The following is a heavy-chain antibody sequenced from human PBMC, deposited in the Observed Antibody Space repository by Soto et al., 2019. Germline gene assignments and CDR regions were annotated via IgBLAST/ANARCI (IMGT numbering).Heavy chain of an antibody. D-gene: IGHD5-12*01. CDR3: ARDSSGYEEDYFEY. Sequence: ASVKVSCKASGYTFTGYYMHWVRQAPGQGLEWMGWINPNSGGTNYAQKFQGWVTMTRDTSISTAYMELSRLRSDDTAVYYCARDSSGYEEDYFEYWGQGTLVTVSS. CDR2: INPNSGGT. J-gene: IGHJ4*02. V-gene: IGHV1-2*04. CDR1: GYTFTGYY.